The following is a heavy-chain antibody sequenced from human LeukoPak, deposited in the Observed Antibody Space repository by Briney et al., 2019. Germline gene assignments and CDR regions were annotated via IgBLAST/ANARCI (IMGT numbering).Heavy chain of an antibody. V-gene: IGHV4-59*01. CDR2: IYYSGST. CDR1: GGSISSYY. D-gene: IGHD3-16*01. Sequence: SKTLSLTCTVSGGSISSYYWSWIRQPPGKGLEWIGYIYYSGSTNYNPSLKSRVTISVDTSKNQFSLKLSSVTAADTAVYYCARPLTDGAFDIWGQGTTVTVSS. J-gene: IGHJ3*02. CDR3: ARPLTDGAFDI.